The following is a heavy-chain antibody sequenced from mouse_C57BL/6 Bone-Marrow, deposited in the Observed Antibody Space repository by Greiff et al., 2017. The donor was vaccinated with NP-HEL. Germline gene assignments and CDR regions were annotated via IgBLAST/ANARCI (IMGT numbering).Heavy chain of an antibody. D-gene: IGHD2-1*01. CDR3: ARSSSIYGKAFDY. CDR1: GYTFTSYW. J-gene: IGHJ2*01. Sequence: QVQLQQPGAELVKPGASVKMSCKASGYTFTSYWITWVKQRPGQGLEWIGDIYPGSGSTNYNEKFKSKATLTVDTSSSTAYMQLSSLTSEDSAVYYCARSSSIYGKAFDYWGQGTTLTVSS. CDR2: IYPGSGST. V-gene: IGHV1-55*01.